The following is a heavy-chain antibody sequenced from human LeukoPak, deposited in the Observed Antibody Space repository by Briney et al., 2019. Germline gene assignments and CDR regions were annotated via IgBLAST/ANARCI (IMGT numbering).Heavy chain of an antibody. CDR2: IIGRGGST. J-gene: IGHJ4*02. Sequence: GGLLRLSCAASGITYSSYAMSWFPQAPGKGLEWVSVIIGRGGSTHYADSVKGRFTISRDNSKNTLYLQMNRLGDEDTSVYYCAKGGYSGYVYCFDYWGQGTLVTVSS. D-gene: IGHD5-12*01. V-gene: IGHV3-23*01. CDR1: GITYSSYA. CDR3: AKGGYSGYVYCFDY.